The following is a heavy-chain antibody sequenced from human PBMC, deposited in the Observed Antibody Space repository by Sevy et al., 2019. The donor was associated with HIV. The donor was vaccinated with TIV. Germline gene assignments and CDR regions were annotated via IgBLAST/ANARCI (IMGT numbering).Heavy chain of an antibody. Sequence: SETLSLTCTVSGGSISSKNYYWCWLRQPPGKGLEWIGSVYYSGSTYYNPSLKSRVTISVETSKNQFSLTLSSVTAADTAVYYCARSPPWGKTWLYYSDNWGQGTLVTVSS. D-gene: IGHD3-9*01. CDR1: GGSISSKNYY. CDR3: ARSPPWGKTWLYYSDN. J-gene: IGHJ4*02. V-gene: IGHV4-39*01. CDR2: VYYSGST.